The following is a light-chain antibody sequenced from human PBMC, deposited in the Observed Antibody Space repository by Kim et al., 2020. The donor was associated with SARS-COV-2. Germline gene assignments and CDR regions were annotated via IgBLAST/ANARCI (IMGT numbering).Light chain of an antibody. J-gene: IGKJ4*01. Sequence: DNQMTQSPSSLSASVGDRDTNTCRASQGISSWLAWYQLKPEKSPKSLIYAASSLHSGVPSRFSGSGSATDFTLTISTLQPEDFATYYGQQYNSYLRTFVAGTKVEIK. CDR3: QQYNSYLRT. CDR1: QGISSW. V-gene: IGKV1D-16*01. CDR2: AAS.